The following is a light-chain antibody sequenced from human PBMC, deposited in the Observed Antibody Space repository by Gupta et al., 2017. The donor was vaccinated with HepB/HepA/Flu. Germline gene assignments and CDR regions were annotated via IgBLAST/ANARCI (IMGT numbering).Light chain of an antibody. Sequence: QSALTQPASVSGSLGQSITISCTGTSSDVGGYNFVSWYQQHPGKAPKLMIYDVNNRPSGVSNRFSGSKSGNTASLTISGLQAEDEADYYCSSYTTRRTIVFGTGTKVTVL. J-gene: IGLJ1*01. CDR3: SSYTTRRTIV. CDR1: SSDVGGYNF. V-gene: IGLV2-14*03. CDR2: DVN.